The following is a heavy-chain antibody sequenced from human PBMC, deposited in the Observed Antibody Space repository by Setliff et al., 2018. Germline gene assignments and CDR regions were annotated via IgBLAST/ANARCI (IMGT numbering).Heavy chain of an antibody. D-gene: IGHD2-21*02. Sequence: PSETLSLTCTVSSDSISPYYWSWIRQPPGKGLEWIGYIYYSGSANYNPSLKSRVSISVDTSKNQFSLKLSSVTAADTAVYYCAKVYGGYFLWGHGTLVTVSS. CDR2: IYYSGSA. V-gene: IGHV4-59*01. J-gene: IGHJ1*01. CDR3: AKVYGGYFL. CDR1: SDSISPYY.